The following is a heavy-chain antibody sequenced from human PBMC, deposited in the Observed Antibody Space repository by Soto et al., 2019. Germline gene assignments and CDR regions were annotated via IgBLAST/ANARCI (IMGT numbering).Heavy chain of an antibody. CDR1: GGTFSSYA. CDR3: ASFLLRDIVVVTATPDAFDI. V-gene: IGHV1-69*01. CDR2: IIPIFGTA. D-gene: IGHD2-21*02. Sequence: QVQLVQSGAEVKKPGSSVKVSCKASGGTFSSYAISWVRQAPGQGLEWMGGIIPIFGTANYAQKFQGRVTITADESTSTAYMELSSLRSEDTAVYYCASFLLRDIVVVTATPDAFDIWGQGTMVTVSS. J-gene: IGHJ3*02.